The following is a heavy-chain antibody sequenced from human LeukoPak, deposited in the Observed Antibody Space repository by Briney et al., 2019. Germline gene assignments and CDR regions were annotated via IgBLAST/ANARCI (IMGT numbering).Heavy chain of an antibody. D-gene: IGHD6-19*01. CDR1: GFTFSDYY. V-gene: IGHV3-11*01. J-gene: IGHJ3*02. CDR3: ASDGGLAVAGRNDAFDI. Sequence: PGGSLRLSCVASGFTFSDYYMSWIRQAPGKGLEWVSYISSSGSTIYYADSVKGRFTISRDNAKNSLYLQMNSLRAEDTAVYYCASDGGLAVAGRNDAFDIWGQGTMVTVSS. CDR2: ISSSGSTI.